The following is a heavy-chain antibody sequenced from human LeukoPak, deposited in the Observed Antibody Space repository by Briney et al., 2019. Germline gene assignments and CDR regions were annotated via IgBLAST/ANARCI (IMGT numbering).Heavy chain of an antibody. CDR1: GGSISSSNW. D-gene: IGHD3-22*01. Sequence: PSETLSLTCAVSGGSISSSNWWSWVRQPPGKGLEWIGSIYHSGSTYYNPSLKSRVTISVDTSKNQFSLKLSSVTAADTAVYYCARDGYDSSGYYYGNWFDPWGQGTLVTVSS. CDR3: ARDGYDSSGYYYGNWFDP. V-gene: IGHV4-4*02. CDR2: IYHSGST. J-gene: IGHJ5*02.